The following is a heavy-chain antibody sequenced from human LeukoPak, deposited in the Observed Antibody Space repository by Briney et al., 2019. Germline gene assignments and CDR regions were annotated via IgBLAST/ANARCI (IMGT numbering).Heavy chain of an antibody. CDR3: ARSRGGYCSGGSCFTFDP. Sequence: SVKVSCKASGGTFSSYAISWVRQAPGQGLEWMGGIIPIFGTANYAQKFQGRVTITADKSTSTAYMELSSLRSEDTAVYYCARSRGGYCSGGSCFTFDPWGQGTLVTVSS. D-gene: IGHD2-15*01. V-gene: IGHV1-69*06. CDR1: GGTFSSYA. J-gene: IGHJ5*02. CDR2: IIPIFGTA.